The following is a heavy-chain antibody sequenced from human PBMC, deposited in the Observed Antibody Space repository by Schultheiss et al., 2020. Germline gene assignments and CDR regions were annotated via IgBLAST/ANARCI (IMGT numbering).Heavy chain of an antibody. CDR1: GGSISSSNW. V-gene: IGHV4-4*02. Sequence: SETLSLTCAVSGGSISSSNWWSWVRQPPGKGLEWIGEIYHSGSTNYNPSLKRRVTISVDKSKNQFSLKLSSVTAADTAVYYCARVRRVGYDFWSGPFDYWGQGTLVTVSS. CDR2: IYHSGST. CDR3: ARVRRVGYDFWSGPFDY. D-gene: IGHD3-3*01. J-gene: IGHJ4*02.